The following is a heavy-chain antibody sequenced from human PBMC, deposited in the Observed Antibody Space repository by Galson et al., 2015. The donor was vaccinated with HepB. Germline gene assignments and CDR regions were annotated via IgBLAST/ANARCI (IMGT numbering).Heavy chain of an antibody. V-gene: IGHV3-30-3*01. J-gene: IGHJ6*02. Sequence: LRLSCAAAGFTFSSYAMHWVRQAPGKGLEGVAVISYDGSNKYYADSVKGRFTISRDNSKNTLYLQMNSLRAEDTAVYYCARDQILRYFDWLLWHYYYYGMDVWGQGTTVTVSS. CDR2: ISYDGSNK. D-gene: IGHD3-9*01. CDR1: GFTFSSYA. CDR3: ARDQILRYFDWLLWHYYYYGMDV.